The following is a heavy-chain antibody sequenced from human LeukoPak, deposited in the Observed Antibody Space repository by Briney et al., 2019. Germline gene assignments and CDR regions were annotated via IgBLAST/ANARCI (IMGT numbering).Heavy chain of an antibody. J-gene: IGHJ3*02. Sequence: GRSLRLSCAASGFTFSSYGMHWVRQAPGKGLEWVAVIWYDGSNKYYADSVKGRFTISRDNSKNTLYLQMNSLRAEDTAAYYCAREEDAFDIWGQGTMVTVSS. V-gene: IGHV3-33*01. CDR1: GFTFSSYG. CDR3: AREEDAFDI. CDR2: IWYDGSNK.